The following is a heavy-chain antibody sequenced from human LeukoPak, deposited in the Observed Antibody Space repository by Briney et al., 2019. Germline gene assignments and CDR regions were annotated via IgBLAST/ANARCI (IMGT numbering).Heavy chain of an antibody. D-gene: IGHD3-10*01. J-gene: IGHJ5*02. CDR1: GFTVSSNY. CDR3: AREGLSSGSYFWFDP. Sequence: GGSLRLSCAASGFTVSSNYMSWVRQAPGKGLEWVSVIYSGGSTYYADSVKGRFTISRDNSKNTLYLQMNSLRAEDTAVYYCAREGLSSGSYFWFDPWGRGTLVTVSS. V-gene: IGHV3-66*01. CDR2: IYSGGST.